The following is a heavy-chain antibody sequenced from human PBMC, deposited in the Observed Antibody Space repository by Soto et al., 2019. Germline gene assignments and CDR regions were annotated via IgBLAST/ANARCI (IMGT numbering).Heavy chain of an antibody. V-gene: IGHV3-53*01. CDR1: GFTVSSNY. Sequence: GGSLRLSCAASGFTVSSNYMSWVRQAPGKGLEWVSVIYSGGSTYYADSVKGRFTISRDNSKNTLYLQMNSLRAEETAVYYCARDHSRFDYGDPYYYYGMDVWGQGTTVTVSS. CDR3: ARDHSRFDYGDPYYYYGMDV. CDR2: IYSGGST. D-gene: IGHD4-17*01. J-gene: IGHJ6*02.